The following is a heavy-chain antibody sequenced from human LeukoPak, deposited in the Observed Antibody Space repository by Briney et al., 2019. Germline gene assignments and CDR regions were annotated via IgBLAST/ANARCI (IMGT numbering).Heavy chain of an antibody. Sequence: SETLSLTCTVSGGSIISSDYHWGWVRQPPGKGLEWIGTISYSGNTDYNPSLRSRVTISVDTSKNQFSLKLSSVTAADTAVYYCARHGWELLRGVPFPPDYWGQGTLVTVSS. J-gene: IGHJ4*02. CDR3: ARHGWELLRGVPFPPDY. D-gene: IGHD1-26*01. CDR2: ISYSGNT. V-gene: IGHV4-39*01. CDR1: GGSIISSDYH.